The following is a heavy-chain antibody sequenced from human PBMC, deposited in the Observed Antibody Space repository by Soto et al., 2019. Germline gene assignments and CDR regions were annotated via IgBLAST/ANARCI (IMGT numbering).Heavy chain of an antibody. Sequence: PGGSLSLSCAASGFTVSSNYMSWVRQAPGKGLEWVSVLYSGGSTYYADSVKGRFTISRDNSKNTLYLQMNILSAEDTAVYYCARQLGRNTGFDNWGQGTLVTVSS. CDR2: LYSGGST. CDR1: GFTVSSNY. V-gene: IGHV3-53*01. J-gene: IGHJ4*02. D-gene: IGHD1-1*01. CDR3: ARQLGRNTGFDN.